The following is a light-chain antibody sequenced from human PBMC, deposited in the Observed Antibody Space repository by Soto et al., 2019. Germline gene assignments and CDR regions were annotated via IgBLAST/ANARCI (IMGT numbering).Light chain of an antibody. CDR3: RSYASSPSYV. V-gene: IGLV2-14*01. Sequence: QSALTQPASVSGSPGQSIAISCTGTSSDVGGYNFVSWYQQYPGKAPKLMIYDVTSRPSGVSNRFSGSKSGTTASLTISGLQAEDEADYYCRSYASSPSYVFGTGTRSPS. J-gene: IGLJ1*01. CDR2: DVT. CDR1: SSDVGGYNF.